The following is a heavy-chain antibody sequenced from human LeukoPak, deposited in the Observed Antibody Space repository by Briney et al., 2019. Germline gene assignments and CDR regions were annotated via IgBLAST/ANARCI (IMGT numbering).Heavy chain of an antibody. CDR1: GFTFTSSA. V-gene: IGHV1-58*02. D-gene: IGHD3-22*01. Sequence: SVKVSCKASGFTFTSSAMRWVRQARGQRLEWIGWIVVGSGNTNYAQKFQERVTITRDMSTSTAYMELSSLRSEDTAVYYCAADSSGLSAFDYWGQGTLVTVSS. CDR3: AADSSGLSAFDY. J-gene: IGHJ4*02. CDR2: IVVGSGNT.